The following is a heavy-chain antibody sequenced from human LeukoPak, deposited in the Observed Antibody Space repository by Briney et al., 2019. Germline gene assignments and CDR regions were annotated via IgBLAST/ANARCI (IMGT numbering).Heavy chain of an antibody. CDR2: ISSSSSYI. CDR1: GFIFSNAW. J-gene: IGHJ4*02. V-gene: IGHV3-21*01. CDR3: ASGTGDIDY. D-gene: IGHD1-1*01. Sequence: GGSLRLSCAASGFIFSNAWMSWVRQAPGKGLEWVSSISSSSSYIYYADSVKGRFTISRDNAKNSLYLQMNSLRAEDTAVYYCASGTGDIDYWGQGTLVTVSS.